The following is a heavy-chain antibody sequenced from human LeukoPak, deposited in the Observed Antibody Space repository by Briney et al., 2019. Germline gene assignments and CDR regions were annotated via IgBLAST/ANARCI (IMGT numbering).Heavy chain of an antibody. J-gene: IGHJ6*02. V-gene: IGHV3-23*01. CDR3: AKSCDSPMGVPYAMDV. CDR2: IGSGSAGTT. Sequence: PGGSLRLSCAASGFTFSAYAMRWVRQAPGKGLEWVSAIGSGSAGTTIYTESVKDRFTISRDDSRNTLYLEMSSLRGDDSAVYYCAKSCDSPMGVPYAMDVWGRGTTVTVSS. CDR1: GFTFSAYA. D-gene: IGHD2-21*02.